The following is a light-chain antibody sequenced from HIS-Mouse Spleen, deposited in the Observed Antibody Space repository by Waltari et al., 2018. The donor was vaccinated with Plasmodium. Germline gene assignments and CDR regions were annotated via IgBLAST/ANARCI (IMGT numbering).Light chain of an antibody. J-gene: IGLJ3*02. CDR3: CSYAGSYTWV. CDR2: DVS. Sequence: QSALTQPRPVSGSPGQSVTISCTATSSDVVGYNYVSWYQQHPGKAPKLMIYDVSKRPSGVPDRFSGSKSGNTASLTISGLQAEDEADYYCCSYAGSYTWVFGGGTKLTVL. CDR1: SSDVVGYNY. V-gene: IGLV2-11*01.